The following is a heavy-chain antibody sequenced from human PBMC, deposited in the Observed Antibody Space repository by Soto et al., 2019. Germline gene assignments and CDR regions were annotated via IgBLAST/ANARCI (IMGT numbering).Heavy chain of an antibody. Sequence: QVQLQESGPGLVKPSETLSLTCTVSGGSFTNYYWSWIRQPPGKGLEWIGYIYYNGNTNYNPSLKSRVTMSVDTSKNQFSLKLTSVTAADTAVYYCARALRGDYWGQGTLVTVSS. CDR3: ARALRGDY. D-gene: IGHD3-10*01. CDR1: GGSFTNYY. CDR2: IYYNGNT. J-gene: IGHJ4*02. V-gene: IGHV4-59*01.